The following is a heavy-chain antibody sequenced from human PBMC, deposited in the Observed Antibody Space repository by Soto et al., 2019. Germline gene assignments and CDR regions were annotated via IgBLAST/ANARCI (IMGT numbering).Heavy chain of an antibody. D-gene: IGHD2-8*01. CDR1: GGSFSGYY. CDR2: ISSSSSYI. J-gene: IGHJ6*02. CDR3: ARARRDIVLMVYARYYYYGMDV. Sequence: ASETLSLTCAVYGGSFSGYYWSWIRQPPGKGLEWVSSISSSSSYIYYADSVKGRFTISRDNAKNSLYLQMNSLRAEDTAVYYCARARRDIVLMVYARYYYYGMDVWGQGTTVTV. V-gene: IGHV3-21*01.